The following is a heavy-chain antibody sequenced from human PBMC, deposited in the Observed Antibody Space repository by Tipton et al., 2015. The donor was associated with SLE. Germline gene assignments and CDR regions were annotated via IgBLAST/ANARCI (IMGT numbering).Heavy chain of an antibody. J-gene: IGHJ6*02. V-gene: IGHV3-21*01. CDR2: ISSSSSYI. Sequence: SLRLSCAASGFTFSSYAMSWVRQAPGKGLEWVSSISSSSSYIYYADSVKGRFTISRDNAKNSLFLQMNSLRAEDTAVYYCARRYGDYYYYVMDVWGQGTTVTVSS. D-gene: IGHD4-17*01. CDR1: GFTFSSYA. CDR3: ARRYGDYYYYVMDV.